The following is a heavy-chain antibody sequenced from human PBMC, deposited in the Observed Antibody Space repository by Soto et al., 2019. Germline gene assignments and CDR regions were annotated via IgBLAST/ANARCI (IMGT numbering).Heavy chain of an antibody. CDR2: ISAYNGNT. CDR3: ARRGYDFRSSDYAVDYHVMDV. J-gene: IGHJ6*02. V-gene: IGHV1-18*01. CDR1: GYTFTNYG. Sequence: AAVKVSCPSSGYTFTNYGISWVRQAPGQGLEWMGWISAYNGNTNYAQKLQGRVTMTTDTSTSTAYMELRSLRSDDTAGEYCARRGYDFRSSDYAVDYHVMDVWG. D-gene: IGHD3-3*01.